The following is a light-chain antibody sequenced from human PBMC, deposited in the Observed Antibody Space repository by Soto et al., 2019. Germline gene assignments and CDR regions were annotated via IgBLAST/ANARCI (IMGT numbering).Light chain of an antibody. CDR2: GAS. J-gene: IGKJ4*01. Sequence: EIVLTQSPATLSLSPGERATLSCRASQSITTSFAWYQQKPGQAPRLLIYGASSRATDIPDRFSGSGSGTDFALTITRLEPEDFAVYYCQQYGTSPLTFGGGTKVEIK. CDR1: QSITTS. CDR3: QQYGTSPLT. V-gene: IGKV3-20*01.